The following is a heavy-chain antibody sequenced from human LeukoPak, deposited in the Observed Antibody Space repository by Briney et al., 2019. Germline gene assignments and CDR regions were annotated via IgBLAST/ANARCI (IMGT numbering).Heavy chain of an antibody. V-gene: IGHV3-30*03. J-gene: IGHJ6*03. D-gene: IGHD6-13*01. CDR3: ARDEEQQPAYYYMDV. CDR2: ISYDGSNK. Sequence: GGSLRLSCAASGFTFSSYGMHWVRQAPGKGLEWVAVISYDGSNKYYADSVKGRFTISRDNSKNSLYLQMNSLRAEDTAVYYCARDEEQQPAYYYMDVWGKGTTVTVSS. CDR1: GFTFSSYG.